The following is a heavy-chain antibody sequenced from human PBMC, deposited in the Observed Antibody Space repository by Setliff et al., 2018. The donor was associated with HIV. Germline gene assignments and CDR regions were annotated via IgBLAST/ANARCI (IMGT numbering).Heavy chain of an antibody. CDR2: MNANSGKT. CDR3: ARASGGNSVENGFDI. Sequence: ASVKVSCKASGYSLTSFDINWVRQATGQGLEWMGWMNANSGKTGYAQKFHGRVTMTTDTSTRTAYMEMRGLTYDDTAVYYCARASGGNSVENGFDIWGRGTMVTVSS. J-gene: IGHJ3*02. D-gene: IGHD1-26*01. V-gene: IGHV1-8*01. CDR1: GYSLTSFD.